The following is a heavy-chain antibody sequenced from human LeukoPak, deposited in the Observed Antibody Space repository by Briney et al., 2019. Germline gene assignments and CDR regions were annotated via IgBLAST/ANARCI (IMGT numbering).Heavy chain of an antibody. D-gene: IGHD4-23*01. CDR1: GGSFSDHY. CDR2: INHSGTT. V-gene: IGHV4-34*01. J-gene: IGHJ4*02. CDR3: ARHAVIMARPFDY. Sequence: SETLSLTCTVYGGSFSDHYWNWIRQPPGKGLEWIGEINHSGTTNYNPSLKSRVTISVDTSKNQFSLKLSSVTAADTAMYYCARHAVIMARPFDYWGQGTLVTVSS.